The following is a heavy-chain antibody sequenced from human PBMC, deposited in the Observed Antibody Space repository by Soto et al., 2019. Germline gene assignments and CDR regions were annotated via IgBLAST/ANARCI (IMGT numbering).Heavy chain of an antibody. V-gene: IGHV3-48*02. D-gene: IGHD3-22*01. CDR2: ISSSSSTI. CDR1: GFTFSSYS. CDR3: ARSLSYYYDSSGYYYYYGMDV. J-gene: IGHJ6*02. Sequence: GESLKISCAASGFTFSSYSMNWVRQAPGKGMEWVSYISSSSSTIYYADSVKGRFTISRDNAKNSLYLQMNSLRDEVTAVYYCARSLSYYYDSSGYYYYYGMDVWGQGTTVTVSS.